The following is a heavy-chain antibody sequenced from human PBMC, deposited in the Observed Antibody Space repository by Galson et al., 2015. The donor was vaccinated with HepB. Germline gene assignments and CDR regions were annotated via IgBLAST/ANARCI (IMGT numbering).Heavy chain of an antibody. Sequence: SLRLSCAASGFTFSSYGMHWVRQAPGKGLEWVAVIWYDGSNKYYADSVKGRFTISRDNSKNTLYLQMNSLRAEDAAVYYCAREISLREWLFIDYYYGMDVWGQGTTVTVSS. J-gene: IGHJ6*02. CDR1: GFTFSSYG. D-gene: IGHD3-3*01. CDR2: IWYDGSNK. CDR3: AREISLREWLFIDYYYGMDV. V-gene: IGHV3-33*01.